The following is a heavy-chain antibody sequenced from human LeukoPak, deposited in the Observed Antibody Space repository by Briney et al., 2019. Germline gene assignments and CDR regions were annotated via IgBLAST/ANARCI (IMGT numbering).Heavy chain of an antibody. V-gene: IGHV3-23*01. CDR2: ISGSGGST. J-gene: IGHJ4*02. CDR1: GFTFSSYA. D-gene: IGHD3-3*01. Sequence: PGGSLRLSCAASGFTFSSYAMSWVRQAPGQGLEWVSAISGSGGSTYYADSVKGRFTISRDNSKNTLYLQMNSLRAEDTAVYYCAKDWAPSNTIFGVADYWGQGTLVTVSS. CDR3: AKDWAPSNTIFGVADY.